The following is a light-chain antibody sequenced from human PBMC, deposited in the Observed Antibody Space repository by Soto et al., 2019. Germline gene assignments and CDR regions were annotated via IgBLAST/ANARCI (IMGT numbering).Light chain of an antibody. V-gene: IGKV3-15*01. J-gene: IGKJ2*01. CDR1: KGISSE. Sequence: EIVMTQSPATLSLSPGERAALSCRASKGISSELAWYQQKPGQPPRLLIYGASTRATGVPARFTGSGSGSDFTLTISGLQSEDFAVYYCQQGHNWPLTFGQGTRLEI. CDR3: QQGHNWPLT. CDR2: GAS.